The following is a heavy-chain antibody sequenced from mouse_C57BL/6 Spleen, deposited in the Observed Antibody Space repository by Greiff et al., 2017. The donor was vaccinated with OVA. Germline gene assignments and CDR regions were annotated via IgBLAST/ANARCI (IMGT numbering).Heavy chain of an antibody. Sequence: VQLVESGPELVKPGASVKLSCKASGYTFTSYDINWVKQRPGQGLEWIGWIYPRDGSTKYNEKFKGKATLTVDTSSSTAYMELHSLTSEDSAVYFCARPYYGSSWNYFDYWGQGTTLTVSS. V-gene: IGHV1-85*01. D-gene: IGHD1-1*01. J-gene: IGHJ2*01. CDR1: GYTFTSYD. CDR3: ARPYYGSSWNYFDY. CDR2: IYPRDGST.